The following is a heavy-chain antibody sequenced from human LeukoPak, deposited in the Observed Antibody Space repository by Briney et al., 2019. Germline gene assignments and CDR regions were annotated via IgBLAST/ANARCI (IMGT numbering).Heavy chain of an antibody. D-gene: IGHD3-22*01. J-gene: IGHJ4*02. CDR2: IYYSGDT. CDR3: ARDPSGYFNY. CDR1: GGSISGYY. V-gene: IGHV4-59*01. Sequence: SETLSLTCTVSGGSISGYYWSWIRQPPGKGLEWIGYIYYSGDTNYNPSLKGRVTISVDTSKNQVSLKLSSVTAADTAVYYCARDPSGYFNYWGQGTLVTVSS.